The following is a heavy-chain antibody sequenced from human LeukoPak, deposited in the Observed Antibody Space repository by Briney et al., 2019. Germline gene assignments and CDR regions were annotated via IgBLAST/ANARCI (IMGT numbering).Heavy chain of an antibody. CDR2: ISYDGSNK. CDR3: AKDLSQPVRLRRGY. Sequence: PGRSLRLSCAASGFTFSSYAMHWVRQAPGKGLEWVAVISYDGSNKYYADSVKGRFTISRDNSKNTLYLQMNSLRAEDTAVYYCAKDLSQPVRLRRGYWGQGTLVTVSS. CDR1: GFTFSSYA. J-gene: IGHJ4*02. V-gene: IGHV3-30*04. D-gene: IGHD4-17*01.